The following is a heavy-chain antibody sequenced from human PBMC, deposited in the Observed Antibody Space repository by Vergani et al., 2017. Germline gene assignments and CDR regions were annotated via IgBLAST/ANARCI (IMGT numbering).Heavy chain of an antibody. V-gene: IGHV5-51*01. J-gene: IGHJ6*02. D-gene: IGHD2-2*01. CDR3: ARRGRYCSSTRCYGGDYYYGMDV. Sequence: EVQLVQSGAEVKKPGESLKISCKGSGYSFTSYWIGWVRQMPGKGLEWMGIIYPGDYNTRYSPSFQGQVTISADKSISTAYLKWSSLKASDTAMYYCARRGRYCSSTRCYGGDYYYGMDVWGQGTTVTVSS. CDR1: GYSFTSYW. CDR2: IYPGDYNT.